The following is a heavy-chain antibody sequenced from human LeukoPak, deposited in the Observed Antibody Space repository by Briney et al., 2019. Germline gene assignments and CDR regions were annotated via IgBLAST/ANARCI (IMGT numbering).Heavy chain of an antibody. J-gene: IGHJ4*02. Sequence: GGSLRLSCAASGFTFSNFEINWVRQAPGKGPEWVSYISNTGSTIYYSDSVKGRFTISRDNAKNSLYLQMNSLRAEDTATYYCARDRRFHDSGQGTLVTVSS. V-gene: IGHV3-48*03. CDR2: ISNTGSTI. D-gene: IGHD1-14*01. CDR1: GFTFSNFE. CDR3: ARDRRFHD.